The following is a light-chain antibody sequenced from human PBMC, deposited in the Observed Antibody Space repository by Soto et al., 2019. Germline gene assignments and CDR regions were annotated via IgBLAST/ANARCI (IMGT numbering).Light chain of an antibody. Sequence: EKVMTQSPATLSVSPGERATLSCRASQNVNSNLVWYQQKPGQAPRLLIYGASTRATGIPARFSGSASGTGFTLTTSSRQSEDFAVYYCERCVDWRLTLGGGTKVNIK. J-gene: IGKJ4*01. CDR2: GAS. CDR1: QNVNSN. CDR3: ERCVDWRLT. V-gene: IGKV3-15*01.